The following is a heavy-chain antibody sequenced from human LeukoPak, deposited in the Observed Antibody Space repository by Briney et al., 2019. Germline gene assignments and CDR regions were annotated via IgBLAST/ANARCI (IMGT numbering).Heavy chain of an antibody. V-gene: IGHV3-23*01. D-gene: IGHD3-10*01. CDR2: ISGSGSST. J-gene: IGHJ4*02. CDR1: GFTFSTYA. Sequence: QAGGSLRLSCAASGFTFSTYAMSWVRQAPGKGLEWVSAISGSGSSTYYADSVKGRFTVSRDNSENTLYLQMNSLRAEDTAVYYCAKDAAPMVRGVITDYWGQGTLVTVSS. CDR3: AKDAAPMVRGVITDY.